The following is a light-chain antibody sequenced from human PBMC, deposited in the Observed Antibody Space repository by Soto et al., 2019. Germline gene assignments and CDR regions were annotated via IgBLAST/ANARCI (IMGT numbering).Light chain of an antibody. Sequence: EIVWTQSPGTLSLSRGETSTLSCRASQSVSSSCLAWYQQKPGQAPRLIIYGGPLRATGIPDRFSGSVSGTDLTIPISRLEAGDFGVYSCQQYGSPPQSFGGGTKVDIK. J-gene: IGKJ4*01. CDR3: QQYGSPPQS. CDR2: GGP. CDR1: QSVSSSC. V-gene: IGKV3-20*01.